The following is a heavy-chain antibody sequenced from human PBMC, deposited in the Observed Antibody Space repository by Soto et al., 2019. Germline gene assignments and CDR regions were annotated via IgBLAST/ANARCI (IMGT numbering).Heavy chain of an antibody. CDR2: IYYSGST. J-gene: IGHJ6*02. Sequence: QVQLQESGPGLVKPSQTLSLTCTVSGGSISSGDYYWSWIRQPPGKGLEWIGYIYYSGSTYYNPYRKSRVTISVDTSKNQFSLRLSSVTAADTAVYYCARDYLPDYDFWSGSYYYGMDVWGQGTTVTVSS. D-gene: IGHD3-3*01. V-gene: IGHV4-30-4*01. CDR3: ARDYLPDYDFWSGSYYYGMDV. CDR1: GGSISSGDYY.